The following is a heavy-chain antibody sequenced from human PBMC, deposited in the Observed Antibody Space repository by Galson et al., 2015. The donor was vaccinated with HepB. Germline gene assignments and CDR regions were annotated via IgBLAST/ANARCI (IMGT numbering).Heavy chain of an antibody. CDR3: ARGDGGYYDYWSGYYFDY. CDR1: GFSLSTSGMC. D-gene: IGHD3-3*01. V-gene: IGHV2-70*01. Sequence: PALVKPTQTLTLTCTFSGFSLSTSGMCVSWIRQPPGKALEWLALIDWDDDKYYSTSPKTRLTISKDTSKNQVVLTMTNMDPVDTATYYCARGDGGYYDYWSGYYFDYWGQGTPVTVSS. J-gene: IGHJ4*02. CDR2: IDWDDDK.